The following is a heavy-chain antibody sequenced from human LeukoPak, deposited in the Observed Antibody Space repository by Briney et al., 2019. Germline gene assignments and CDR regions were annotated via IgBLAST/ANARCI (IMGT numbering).Heavy chain of an antibody. CDR1: GFTVSTND. J-gene: IGHJ6*03. D-gene: IGHD2-2*01. CDR3: AREDCSSTSCYYYYYYMDV. V-gene: IGHV3-53*01. Sequence: GGSLRLSCAASGFTVSTNDMSWVRQAPGKGLEWVSVIYSGGTIYYADSVKGRFTISRDNSKNTLYLQMNSLRAEDTAVYYCAREDCSSTSCYYYYYYMDVWGKGTTVTVSS. CDR2: IYSGGTI.